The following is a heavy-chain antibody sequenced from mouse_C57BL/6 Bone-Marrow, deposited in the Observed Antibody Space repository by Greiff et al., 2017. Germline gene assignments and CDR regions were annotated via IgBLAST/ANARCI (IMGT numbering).Heavy chain of an antibody. CDR1: GYTFTSYW. CDR3: ARNFGYYGGAMDY. CDR2: IDPSDSYT. V-gene: IGHV1-50*01. J-gene: IGHJ4*01. D-gene: IGHD2-3*01. Sequence: VQLQQPGAELVKPGASVKLSCKASGYTFTSYWMQWVKQRPGQGLEWIGEIDPSDSYTNYNQKFKGKATLTVDTSSSTAYMQLSSLTSEDSAVYYCARNFGYYGGAMDYWGQGTSVTVSS.